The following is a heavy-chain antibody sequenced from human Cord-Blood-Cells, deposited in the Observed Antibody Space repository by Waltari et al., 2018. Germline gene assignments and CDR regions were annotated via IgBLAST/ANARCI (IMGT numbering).Heavy chain of an antibody. D-gene: IGHD2-15*01. Sequence: QVQLQESGPGLVTPSETLSLTCTVSGGSVRSGSYYWSWIRQPPGKGLEWIGYIYYSGSTNYNPSLKSRVTISVDTSKNQFSLKLSSVTAADTAVYYCARVYSHWYFDLWGRGTLVTVSS. J-gene: IGHJ2*01. V-gene: IGHV4-61*01. CDR1: GGSVRSGSYY. CDR2: IYYSGST. CDR3: ARVYSHWYFDL.